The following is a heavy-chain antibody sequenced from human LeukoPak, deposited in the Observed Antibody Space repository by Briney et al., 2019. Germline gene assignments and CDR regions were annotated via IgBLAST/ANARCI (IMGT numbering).Heavy chain of an antibody. Sequence: GGSLRLSCAASGFTFSNAWMNWVRQAPGKGLEWVSVIYSGGSTYYADSVEGRFTISRDNSKNTLYLQMNSLRAEDTAVYYCARDKAGATSAGTFDYWGQGTLVTVSS. V-gene: IGHV3-53*01. D-gene: IGHD1-26*01. J-gene: IGHJ4*02. CDR3: ARDKAGATSAGTFDY. CDR2: IYSGGST. CDR1: GFTFSNAW.